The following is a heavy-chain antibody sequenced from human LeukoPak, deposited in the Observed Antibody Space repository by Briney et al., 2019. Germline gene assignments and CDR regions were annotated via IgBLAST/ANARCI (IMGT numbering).Heavy chain of an antibody. D-gene: IGHD3-16*02. CDR1: GGSISSNTHY. CDR2: INYGGTT. J-gene: IGHJ4*02. Sequence: SETLSLTCTVSGGSISSNTHYWGWIRQPPGTGLEWIGSINYGGTTHYNPSLKSRVTISIDTSKNQFSLKLRSVTAADTAVYHCARQIRYDYVWGSYRVDYFDHWGQGTLVTVSS. CDR3: ARQIRYDYVWGSYRVDYFDH. V-gene: IGHV4-39*01.